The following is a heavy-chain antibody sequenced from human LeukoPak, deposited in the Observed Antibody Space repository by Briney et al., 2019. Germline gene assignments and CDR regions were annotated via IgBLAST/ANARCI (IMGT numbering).Heavy chain of an antibody. D-gene: IGHD3-10*01. CDR2: IYYSGST. CDR3: ARHSGARQAMIRGVGYYFDD. Sequence: PSETLSLTCTVSGVSISSSSYHWGWIRQPPGKGLEWIGSIYYSGSTYYNPSLKSRVTISVDTSKNQFSLKLSSVTAADTAVYYCARHSGARQAMIRGVGYYFDDWGQGTLVTVSS. V-gene: IGHV4-39*01. J-gene: IGHJ4*02. CDR1: GVSISSSSYH.